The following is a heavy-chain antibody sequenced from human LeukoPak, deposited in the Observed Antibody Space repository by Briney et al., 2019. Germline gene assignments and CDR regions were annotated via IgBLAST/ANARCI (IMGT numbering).Heavy chain of an antibody. J-gene: IGHJ6*03. CDR1: GFTFSGSA. Sequence: GGSLRLSCAASGFTFSGSAIHWVRQASGKGLEWVGRIRSKANYVESVKGRFTISRDDSKNTAYLQMNSLKTEDTAVYYCSRSSSRNFGVVIKSYYYYMDVWGKGTTVTVSS. V-gene: IGHV3-73*01. D-gene: IGHD3-3*01. CDR3: SRSSSRNFGVVIKSYYYYMDV. CDR2: IRSKAN.